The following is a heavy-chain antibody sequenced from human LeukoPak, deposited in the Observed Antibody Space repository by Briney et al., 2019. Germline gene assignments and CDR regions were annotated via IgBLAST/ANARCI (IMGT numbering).Heavy chain of an antibody. CDR1: GGSFSGYY. CDR3: ARAIRHSWFDP. Sequence: PSETLSLTCAVYGGSFSGYYWSWIRQPPGKGLEWIGEINHSGSTNYNPSLKSRVTISVDTSKNQFSLKLSSVTAADTAVYYCARAIRHSWFDPWGQGTLVTVSS. CDR2: INHSGST. V-gene: IGHV4-34*01. J-gene: IGHJ5*02.